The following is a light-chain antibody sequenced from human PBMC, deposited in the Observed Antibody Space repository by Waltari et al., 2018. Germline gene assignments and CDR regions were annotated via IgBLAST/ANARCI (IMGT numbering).Light chain of an antibody. CDR3: CSYAGLGIYV. J-gene: IGLJ1*01. Sequence: QSGLTQPASVSGSPGQSITISCTGTSRDVGNYNLASWYQQYPGKAPKLMVYEVTKRTSGVSDRFSGSKSGNTASLTIYGLQSEDEADYYCCSYAGLGIYVFGTGTKVTVL. CDR2: EVT. V-gene: IGLV2-23*02. CDR1: SRDVGNYNL.